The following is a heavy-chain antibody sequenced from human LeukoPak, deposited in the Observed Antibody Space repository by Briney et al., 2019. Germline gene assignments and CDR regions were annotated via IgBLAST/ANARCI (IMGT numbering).Heavy chain of an antibody. CDR1: GFTFSTYS. J-gene: IGHJ4*02. CDR3: ARQGYGGHSQGAADY. CDR2: IRSRDRTI. V-gene: IGHV3-48*01. D-gene: IGHD4-23*01. Sequence: PGGSLRLSCAASGFTFSTYSINWVRQAPGKGLEWVSYIRSRDRTIYYADSVKGRFTIPTDNAENSLYLQMNSLRTEDTAVYYCARQGYGGHSQGAADYWGQGTLVTVSS.